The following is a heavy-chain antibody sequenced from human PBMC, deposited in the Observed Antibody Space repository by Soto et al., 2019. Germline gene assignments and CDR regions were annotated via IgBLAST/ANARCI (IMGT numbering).Heavy chain of an antibody. CDR3: ARGGRYFWSGNFDY. CDR2: IYHSGST. CDR1: GGSISSGGYS. J-gene: IGHJ4*02. V-gene: IGHV4-30-2*01. D-gene: IGHD3-3*01. Sequence: QLQLQESGSGLVKPSQTLSLTCAVSGGSISSGGYSWSWIRQPPGKGLEWIGYIYHSGSTYYNPSLKRRVTISVDRSKNQFSLKLSSVTAADTAVYYCARGGRYFWSGNFDYWGQGTLVTVSS.